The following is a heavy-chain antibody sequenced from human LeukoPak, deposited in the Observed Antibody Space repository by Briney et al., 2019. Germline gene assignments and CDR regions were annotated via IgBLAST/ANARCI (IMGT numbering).Heavy chain of an antibody. D-gene: IGHD1-26*01. CDR3: ARDPIVGATGNYFDY. V-gene: IGHV4-59*01. CDR2: IYYSWST. Sequence: SETLSLTCTVSGGSISSYYWSWIRQPPGKGLELIWYIYYSWSTSYNPSLKSRVTISVDTSKTQFSLKLSSVTAADTAVYYCARDPIVGATGNYFDYWGQGTLVTVSS. J-gene: IGHJ4*02. CDR1: GGSISSYY.